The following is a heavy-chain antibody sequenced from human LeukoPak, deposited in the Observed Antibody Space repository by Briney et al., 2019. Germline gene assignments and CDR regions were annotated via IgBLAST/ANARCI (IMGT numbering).Heavy chain of an antibody. CDR3: ARGGFGELLYDFDY. D-gene: IGHD3-10*01. CDR1: GGSISSYY. J-gene: IGHJ4*02. Sequence: PSETLSLTCTVSGGSISSYYWSWIRQPPGKGLGWIGYIYYSGSTNYNPSLKSRVTISVDTSKNQFSLKLSSVTAADTAVYYCARGGFGELLYDFDYWGQGTLVTVSS. V-gene: IGHV4-59*01. CDR2: IYYSGST.